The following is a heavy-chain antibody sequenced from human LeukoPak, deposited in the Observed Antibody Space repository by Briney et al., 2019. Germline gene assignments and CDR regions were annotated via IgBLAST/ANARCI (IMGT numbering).Heavy chain of an antibody. Sequence: GESLKISWKGSGYSFTSYWIGWVRPMPGEGLEWMGIIYPGDSDTRYSPSFQGQVTISADKSISTAYLQWSSLKASDTAMYCCACTDSYYYGMDVWGQGTTVTASS. CDR1: GYSFTSYW. CDR3: ACTDSYYYGMDV. V-gene: IGHV5-51*01. D-gene: IGHD2-8*01. CDR2: IYPGDSDT. J-gene: IGHJ6*02.